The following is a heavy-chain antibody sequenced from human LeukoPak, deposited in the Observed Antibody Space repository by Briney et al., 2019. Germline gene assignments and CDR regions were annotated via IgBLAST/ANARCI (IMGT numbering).Heavy chain of an antibody. J-gene: IGHJ4*02. D-gene: IGHD3-10*01. CDR3: ARDRGSGSYYKGDAFDY. Sequence: GGSLRLSCAASGFTVSSNYMSWVRQAPGKGLEWVANIKQDGSEKYYVDSVKGRFTISRDNAKNSLYLQMNSLRAEDTAVYYCARDRGSGSYYKGDAFDYWGQGTLVTVSS. CDR2: IKQDGSEK. V-gene: IGHV3-7*01. CDR1: GFTVSSNY.